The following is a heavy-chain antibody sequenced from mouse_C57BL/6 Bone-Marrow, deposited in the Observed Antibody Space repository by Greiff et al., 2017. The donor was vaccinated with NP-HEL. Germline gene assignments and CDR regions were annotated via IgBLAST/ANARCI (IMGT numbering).Heavy chain of an antibody. V-gene: IGHV14-4*01. CDR3: TTFAGYYFDY. Sequence: EVQLQQSGAELVRPGASVKLSCTASGFNIKDDYMHWVKQRPEQGLEWIGWIDPENGDTEYASKFQGKATITADTSSNTAYLQLSSLTSEDTAVYYCTTFAGYYFDYWGQGTTLTVSS. CDR1: GFNIKDDY. J-gene: IGHJ2*01. CDR2: IDPENGDT.